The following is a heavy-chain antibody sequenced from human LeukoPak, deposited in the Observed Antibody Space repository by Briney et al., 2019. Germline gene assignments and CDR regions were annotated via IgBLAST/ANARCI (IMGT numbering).Heavy chain of an antibody. V-gene: IGHV4-59*03. CDR2: IFYSGTT. Sequence: SETLSLTCTVSGGSISSHYWSWIRQFPGKGLEWIGYIFYSGTTKYNPSLKSRVTISVDTSKSQFSLNLTSVTAADTAEYYCVANLVAVFHYWGQGALVTVSP. CDR1: GGSISSHY. D-gene: IGHD1-7*01. CDR3: VANLVAVFHY. J-gene: IGHJ4*02.